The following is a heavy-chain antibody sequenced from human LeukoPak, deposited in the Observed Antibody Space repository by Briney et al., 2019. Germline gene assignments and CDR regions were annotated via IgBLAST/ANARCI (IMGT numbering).Heavy chain of an antibody. J-gene: IGHJ6*04. V-gene: IGHV3-23*01. CDR2: ISGSGGST. CDR1: GFTFSNYA. D-gene: IGHD3-10*02. CDR3: VELGITMIGGV. Sequence: PGGSLRLSCAASGFTFSNYAMSWVRQAPGKGLEWVSTISGSGGSTYYADSVEGRFTISRDNSKNSLYLQMNSLRAEDTAVYYCVELGITMIGGVWGKGTTVTISS.